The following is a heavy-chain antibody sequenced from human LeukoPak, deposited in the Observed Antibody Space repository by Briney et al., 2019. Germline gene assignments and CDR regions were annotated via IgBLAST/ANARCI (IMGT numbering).Heavy chain of an antibody. V-gene: IGHV4-31*03. J-gene: IGHJ3*02. D-gene: IGHD3-22*01. CDR2: IYYSGST. Sequence: KASETLSLTCTVSGGSISSGGYYWSWIRQHPGKGLEWIGYIYYSGSTYYNPSLKSRVTISVDTSKNQFSLKLSSVTAADTAVYYCASLNRYYYDSSGHDAFDIWGQGTMVTVSS. CDR3: ASLNRYYYDSSGHDAFDI. CDR1: GGSISSGGYY.